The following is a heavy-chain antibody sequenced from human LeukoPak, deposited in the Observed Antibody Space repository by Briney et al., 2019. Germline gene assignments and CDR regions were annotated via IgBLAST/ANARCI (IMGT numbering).Heavy chain of an antibody. CDR2: INHSGST. CDR3: ARTRGTRKNMVRGVILDY. D-gene: IGHD3-10*01. V-gene: IGHV4-34*01. J-gene: IGHJ4*02. CDR1: GGSFSGYY. Sequence: SETLSLTCAVYGGSFSGYYWSWIRQPPGKGLEWIGEINHSGSTNYNPSLKSRVTISVDTSKNQFSLKLSSVTAADTAVYYCARTRGTRKNMVRGVILDYWGQGTLVTVSS.